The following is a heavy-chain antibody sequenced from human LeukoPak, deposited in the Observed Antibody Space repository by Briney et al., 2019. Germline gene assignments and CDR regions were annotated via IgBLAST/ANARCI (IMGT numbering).Heavy chain of an antibody. CDR3: ARTLGVNPLSGYFDY. CDR1: AYSISGTYY. J-gene: IGHJ4*02. Sequence: SETLSLTCTVSAYSISGTYYWGWIRQPPGKGLQWIGSIYHSGSSYYNPSLKSRVTTSVDTSKNQFSLRLSSMTAADTAVYYCARTLGVNPLSGYFDYWGQGTLATVSS. V-gene: IGHV4-38-2*02. CDR2: IYHSGSS. D-gene: IGHD3-10*01.